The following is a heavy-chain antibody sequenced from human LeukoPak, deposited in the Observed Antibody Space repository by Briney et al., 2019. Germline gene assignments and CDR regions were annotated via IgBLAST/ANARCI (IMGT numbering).Heavy chain of an antibody. J-gene: IGHJ4*02. CDR1: GYTFTGYY. D-gene: IGHD6-13*01. CDR2: VNPDSGGT. CDR3: LKGDLSMGI. V-gene: IGHV1-2*02. Sequence: GASVKVSCKASGYTFTGYYVHWVRQAPGQGLEWLGWVNPDSGGTKYAQKFQGRVTMTRDTSITTAYMELSRLTSDDTAVYYCLKGDLSMGIWGQGTLVTVSS.